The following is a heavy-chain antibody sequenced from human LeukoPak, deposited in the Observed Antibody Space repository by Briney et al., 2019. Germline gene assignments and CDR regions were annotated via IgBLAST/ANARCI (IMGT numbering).Heavy chain of an antibody. J-gene: IGHJ6*03. D-gene: IGHD2-21*01. V-gene: IGHV3-30-3*01. CDR1: GFTFSSYA. Sequence: PGGSLRLSCAASGFTFSSYAMHWVRQAPGKGLEWVTVISNDGNVKKYADSVKGRITISRDNSKNTLYLQMNSLRAEDTAVYYCAKGLYCGGDCPGYYYYYYYMDVWGKGTTVTVSS. CDR3: AKGLYCGGDCPGYYYYYYYMDV. CDR2: ISNDGNVK.